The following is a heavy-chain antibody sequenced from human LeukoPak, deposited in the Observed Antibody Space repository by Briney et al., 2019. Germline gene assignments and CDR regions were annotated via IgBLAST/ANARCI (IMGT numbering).Heavy chain of an antibody. J-gene: IGHJ4*02. D-gene: IGHD6-6*01. CDR3: AKARDFTRAARSEFDY. Sequence: GGSLRLSCAASGLTFSSNAMTWVRQAPGKGLEWVSSINEIGGSTYYADSVKGRFTISRDNSKNTLYLQMNSLRAEDTAVYYCAKARDFTRAARSEFDYWGQGTLVTVSS. V-gene: IGHV3-23*01. CDR2: INEIGGST. CDR1: GLTFSSNA.